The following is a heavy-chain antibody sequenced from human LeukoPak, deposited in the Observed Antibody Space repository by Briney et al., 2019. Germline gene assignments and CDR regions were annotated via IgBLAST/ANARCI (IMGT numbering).Heavy chain of an antibody. J-gene: IGHJ4*02. CDR3: ARVGEGAAKD. CDR2: IYSGGST. CDR1: GFTVSSNY. V-gene: IGHV3-53*01. D-gene: IGHD1-26*01. Sequence: GGSLRLSCAASGFTVSSNYMSWVRQAPGKGLEWVSFIYSGGSTYYADSVKGRFTISSDNSKNTLYLQVNSLRVEDTAVYYCARVGEGAAKDWGQGTLVTVSS.